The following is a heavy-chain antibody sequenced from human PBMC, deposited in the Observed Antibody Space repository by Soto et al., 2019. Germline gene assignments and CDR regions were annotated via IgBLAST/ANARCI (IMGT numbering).Heavy chain of an antibody. CDR2: INSDGSST. D-gene: IGHD1-26*01. Sequence: EVQLVESGGGLVQPGGSLRLSCAASGFTFSSYWMHWVRQAPGKGLVWVSRINSDGSSTSYADSVKGRFTISRDNAKNQLYLQMNSLRAEDTDVYYCARVPRRGGASDPPDYWGQGTLVTVSS. CDR3: ARVPRRGGASDPPDY. J-gene: IGHJ4*02. V-gene: IGHV3-74*01. CDR1: GFTFSSYW.